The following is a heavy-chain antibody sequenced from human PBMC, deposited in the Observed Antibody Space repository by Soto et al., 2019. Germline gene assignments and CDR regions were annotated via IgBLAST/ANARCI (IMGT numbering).Heavy chain of an antibody. CDR3: ARDTSHGVTIGGLDS. CDR1: GFSMENYN. Sequence: GGSLRLSCVASGFSMENYNMNWVRQAPGKGLEWVSHITDGLTKHYADFVQGRFTISRDNAKNSLYLEMTDLRDDDTAVYYCARDTSHGVTIGGLDSWGQGTLVTVSS. CDR2: ITDGLTK. V-gene: IGHV3-48*02. D-gene: IGHD3-16*01. J-gene: IGHJ4*02.